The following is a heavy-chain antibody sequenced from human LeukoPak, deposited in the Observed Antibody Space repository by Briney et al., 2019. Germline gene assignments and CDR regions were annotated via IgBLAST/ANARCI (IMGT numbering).Heavy chain of an antibody. CDR1: GFTFSSYS. D-gene: IGHD6-13*01. J-gene: IGHJ1*01. CDR3: LGSRHTWAIHSAEYFQH. Sequence: GGSLRLSCAASGFTFSSYSMNWVRQAPGKGREWVSSISISSIYIYYADSVKGRFTISRDNAKNSLYLQMNSLRAEDTAVYYCLGSRHTWAIHSAEYFQHWGQGTLVTVSS. CDR2: ISISSIYI. V-gene: IGHV3-21*01.